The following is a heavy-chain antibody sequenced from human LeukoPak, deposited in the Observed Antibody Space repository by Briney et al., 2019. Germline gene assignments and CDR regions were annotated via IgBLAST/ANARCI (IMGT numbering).Heavy chain of an antibody. CDR3: ARERLNTMVRGVIIAPPADDAFDI. CDR2: IYTSGST. CDR1: GGSISSGSYY. D-gene: IGHD3-10*01. J-gene: IGHJ3*02. V-gene: IGHV4-61*02. Sequence: PSETLSLTCTVSGGSISSGSYYWSWIRQPAGKGLEWIGRIYTSGSTNYNPSLKSRVTISVDTSKNQFSLKLSSVTAADTAVYYCARERLNTMVRGVIIAPPADDAFDIWGQGTMVTVSS.